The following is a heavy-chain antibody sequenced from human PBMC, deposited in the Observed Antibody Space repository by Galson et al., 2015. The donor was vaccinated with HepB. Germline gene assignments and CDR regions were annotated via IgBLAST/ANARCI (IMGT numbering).Heavy chain of an antibody. J-gene: IGHJ6*02. CDR2: ISYDGSNK. Sequence: SLRLSCAASGFTFSSYGMHWVRQAPGKGLEWVAVISYDGSNKYYADSVKGRFTISRDNSKNTLYLQMNSLRAEDTAVYYYAKVYSSGWSYYYYGMDVWGQGTTVTVSS. V-gene: IGHV3-30*18. CDR3: AKVYSSGWSYYYYGMDV. CDR1: GFTFSSYG. D-gene: IGHD6-19*01.